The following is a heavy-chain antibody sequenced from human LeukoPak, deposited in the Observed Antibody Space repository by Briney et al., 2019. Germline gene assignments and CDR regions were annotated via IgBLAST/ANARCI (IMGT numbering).Heavy chain of an antibody. CDR2: IYSGGST. CDR1: GFTVSSNY. J-gene: IGHJ3*01. Sequence: PGGSLRLSCAASGFTVSSNYMSWVRQAPGKGLEWVSVIYSGGSTYYVDSVKGRFTIPGDNPKKMAYLQMNNLRAEDTAIYYCVKDGEWTFDVWGQGTMVTVS. CDR3: VKDGEWTFDV. V-gene: IGHV3-53*05. D-gene: IGHD3-3*01.